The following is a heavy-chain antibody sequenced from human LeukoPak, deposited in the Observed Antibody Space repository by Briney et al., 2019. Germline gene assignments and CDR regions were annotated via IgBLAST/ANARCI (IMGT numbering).Heavy chain of an antibody. CDR2: IAYDGNNK. CDR1: GFTFNTYA. J-gene: IGHJ4*02. Sequence: GGSLRLSCAASGFTFNTYAMHWVRQAPGKGLEWVAVIAYDGNNKYYADSVKGRFTVSRDNSRHTLYLQMNSLRAEDTALYFCARDDNWGSTHYWGQGTLVTVSS. D-gene: IGHD7-27*01. V-gene: IGHV3-30-3*01. CDR3: ARDDNWGSTHY.